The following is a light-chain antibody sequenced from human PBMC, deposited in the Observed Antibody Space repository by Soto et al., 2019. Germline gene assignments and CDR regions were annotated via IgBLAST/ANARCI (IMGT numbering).Light chain of an antibody. Sequence: QSALTQPASVSGSPGQSITISCTGTSSDIGYFNLVSWYQQHPGKAPKLMIYEGSKRSSGVSNRFSGSKSGNTASLTISGLQAEDEADYYCCSYAGSRVVFGGGTKLTVL. CDR3: CSYAGSRVV. V-gene: IGLV2-23*01. J-gene: IGLJ2*01. CDR2: EGS. CDR1: SSDIGYFNL.